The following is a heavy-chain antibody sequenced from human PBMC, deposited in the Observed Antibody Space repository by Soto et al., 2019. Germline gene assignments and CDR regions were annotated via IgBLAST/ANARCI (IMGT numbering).Heavy chain of an antibody. J-gene: IGHJ6*02. CDR3: ARVDRYCSSTSCYYYYGMDV. CDR2: MNPNSGNT. V-gene: IGHV1-8*01. D-gene: IGHD2-2*01. CDR1: GYTFTSYD. Sequence: GASVKVSCKASGYTFTSYDINWVRQATGQGLEWMGWMNPNSGNTGYAQKFQGRVTMTRNTSISTAYMELSSLRSEDTAVYYCARVDRYCSSTSCYYYYGMDVWGQGTTVTV.